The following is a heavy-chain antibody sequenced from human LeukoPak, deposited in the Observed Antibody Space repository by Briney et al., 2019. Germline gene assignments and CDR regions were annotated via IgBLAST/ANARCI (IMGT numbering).Heavy chain of an antibody. CDR1: GFSLSTSGVG. CDR3: AHSGGSYSWYAFDI. V-gene: IGHV2-5*02. CDR2: IYWDEDK. D-gene: IGHD1-26*01. Sequence: SGPTLVKPTQTLTLTCPFSGFSLSTSGVGVGWIRQPPGKALEWLALIYWDEDKRYSPSLKSRLTITKDTTKNQVVLTMTNMDPVDTATYYCAHSGGSYSWYAFDIWGQGTMVTVSS. J-gene: IGHJ3*02.